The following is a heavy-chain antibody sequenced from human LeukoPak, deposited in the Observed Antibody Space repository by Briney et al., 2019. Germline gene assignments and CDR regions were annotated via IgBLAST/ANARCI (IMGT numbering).Heavy chain of an antibody. CDR3: ASLNFAPRAFDI. V-gene: IGHV1-46*01. D-gene: IGHD2/OR15-2a*01. Sequence: VASVKVSCTASGYTFTSYYMHWVRQAPGQGLEWMGIINPSGGSTSYAQKFQGRVTMTRDTSTSTVYMELSSLRSEDTAVYYCASLNFAPRAFDIWGQGTMVTVSS. CDR1: GYTFTSYY. J-gene: IGHJ3*02. CDR2: INPSGGST.